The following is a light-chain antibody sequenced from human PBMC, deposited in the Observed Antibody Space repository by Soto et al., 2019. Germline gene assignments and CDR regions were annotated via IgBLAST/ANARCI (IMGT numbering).Light chain of an antibody. CDR1: SSNIGSGYD. Sequence: QSVLTQPPSMSGAPGQRVTISCTGSSSNIGSGYDVHWYQQLPGTAPKLVIYNNNNRPSGVPVRFSGSKSGTSASLAITGLQAADEADYYCQSYDSSLSGPVFGTGTKLTVL. CDR2: NNN. V-gene: IGLV1-40*01. CDR3: QSYDSSLSGPV. J-gene: IGLJ1*01.